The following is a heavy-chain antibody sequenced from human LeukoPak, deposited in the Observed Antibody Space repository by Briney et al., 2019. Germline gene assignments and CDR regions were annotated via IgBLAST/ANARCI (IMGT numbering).Heavy chain of an antibody. D-gene: IGHD5-18*01. CDR1: GFTFSSYS. V-gene: IGHV3-21*01. J-gene: IGHJ3*02. CDR3: ARVLDEDTANDAFDI. Sequence: TGGSLRLSCAASGFTFSSYSMNWVRQAPVKGREWASSISSSSSYIYYADSVKGRFTISRDNAKNSLYLQMNSLRAEDTSVYYCARVLDEDTANDAFDIWGQGTMVTVSS. CDR2: ISSSSSYI.